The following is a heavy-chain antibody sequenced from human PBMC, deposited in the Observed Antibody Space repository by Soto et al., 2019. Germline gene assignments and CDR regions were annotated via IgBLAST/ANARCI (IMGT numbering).Heavy chain of an antibody. CDR2: ISSNGVGT. V-gene: IGHV3-64*01. CDR1: GFTFSRYW. CDR3: ARRARPDFYYMDV. J-gene: IGHJ6*03. Sequence: PGESLRLSCAASGFTFSRYWMSWVRPSPGKRLEYVSGISSNGVGTYYANSVQGRFTISRDNSKNTVYLQMGSLRPEDMAVYYCARRARPDFYYMDVWGKGTTVTVSS. D-gene: IGHD6-6*01.